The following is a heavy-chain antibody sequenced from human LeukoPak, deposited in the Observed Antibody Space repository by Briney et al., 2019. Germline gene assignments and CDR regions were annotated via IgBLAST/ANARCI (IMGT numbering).Heavy chain of an antibody. J-gene: IGHJ3*02. CDR3: AKDRKGSITMVRGPAPRAFDI. CDR2: ISGSGGST. D-gene: IGHD3-10*01. V-gene: IGHV3-23*01. CDR1: GFTFSSYA. Sequence: PGGSLRLSCAASGFTFSSYAMSWVRQAPGKGLEWVSAISGSGGSTYYADSVKGRFTISRDNSKNTLYLQMNSLRAEDTAVYYCAKDRKGSITMVRGPAPRAFDIWGQGTMVTVSS.